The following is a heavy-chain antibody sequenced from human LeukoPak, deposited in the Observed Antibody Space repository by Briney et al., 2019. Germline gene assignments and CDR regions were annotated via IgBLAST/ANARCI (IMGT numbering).Heavy chain of an antibody. CDR1: GGTFSSYA. J-gene: IGHJ6*02. D-gene: IGHD2-15*01. V-gene: IGHV1-69*13. CDR3: ARENCSGGSCGGMDV. CDR2: IIPIFGTA. Sequence: SVTVSCTASGGTFSSYAISWVRQAPGQGLEWMGGIIPIFGTANYAQKFQGRVTITADESTSTAYMELSSLRSEDTAVYYCARENCSGGSCGGMDVWGQGTTVTVSS.